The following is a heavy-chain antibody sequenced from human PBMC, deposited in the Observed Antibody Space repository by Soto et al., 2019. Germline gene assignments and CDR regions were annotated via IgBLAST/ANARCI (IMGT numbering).Heavy chain of an antibody. Sequence: LKISCKGSGYSFTSYWIGWVRQMPGKGLEWMGIIYPGDSDTRYSPSFQGQVTISADNSISTAYLQWSSLKASDTAMYYCARCPLDYDFWSGYSWFDPWGQRTLVTVSS. CDR3: ARCPLDYDFWSGYSWFDP. J-gene: IGHJ5*02. CDR2: IYPGDSDT. CDR1: GYSFTSYW. V-gene: IGHV5-51*01. D-gene: IGHD3-3*01.